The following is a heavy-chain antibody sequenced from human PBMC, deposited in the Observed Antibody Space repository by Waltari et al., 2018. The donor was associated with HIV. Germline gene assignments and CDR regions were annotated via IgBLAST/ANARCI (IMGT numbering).Heavy chain of an antibody. CDR2: INDSGST. Sequence: QVQLQQWGAGLLKPSETLSLTCAVYGGSFSGYYWSWIRQPPGKGLEWIGEINDSGSTNTNTCLTSRDTISVETYKSHFSPKRSSVTAADTAVYDCARQTRYCSSTSCETLSGMDVWGQGTTVTVSS. CDR1: GGSFSGYY. V-gene: IGHV4-34*04. J-gene: IGHJ6*01. D-gene: IGHD2-2*01. CDR3: ARQTRYCSSTSCETLSGMDV.